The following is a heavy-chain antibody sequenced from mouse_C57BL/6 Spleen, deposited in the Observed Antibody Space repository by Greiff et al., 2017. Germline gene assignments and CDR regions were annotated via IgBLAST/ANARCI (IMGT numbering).Heavy chain of an antibody. V-gene: IGHV1-64*01. CDR1: GYTFTSYW. CDR3: ARSPNYDGAMDY. D-gene: IGHD2-4*01. Sequence: VKLQQPGAELVKPGASVKLSCKASGYTFTSYWMHWVKQRPGQGLEWIGMIHPNSGSTNYNEKFKSKATLTVDNSSSTAYMQLSSLTSEDSAVYYCARSPNYDGAMDYWGQGTSVTVSS. CDR2: IHPNSGST. J-gene: IGHJ4*01.